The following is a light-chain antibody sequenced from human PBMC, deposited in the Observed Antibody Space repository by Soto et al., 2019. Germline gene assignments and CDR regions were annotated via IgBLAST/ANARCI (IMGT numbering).Light chain of an antibody. Sequence: EIVLTQSPGTLSLSPGETVTLSCRASQSISSNYVAWFQHKPGQAPRLLIYGASSRAPGIPERFSGSGSGTDFSLTINRLEPEDSAVFYCQQYGYPQLTFGGGTEVEIK. CDR2: GAS. CDR1: QSISSNY. V-gene: IGKV3-20*01. CDR3: QQYGYPQLT. J-gene: IGKJ4*01.